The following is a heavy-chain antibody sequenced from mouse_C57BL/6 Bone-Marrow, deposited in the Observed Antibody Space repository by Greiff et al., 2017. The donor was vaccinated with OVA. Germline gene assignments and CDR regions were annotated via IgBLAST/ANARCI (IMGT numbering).Heavy chain of an antibody. D-gene: IGHD4-1*01. J-gene: IGHJ2*01. CDR2: IYPRSGNT. CDR3: AREGLGPFDY. Sequence: FQLQRSEAKLAGPGASLRLSCKPSAYPFPSYGLSGVKRKTGRGLEWIGEIYPRSGNTYYNEKFKGKATLTADKSSSTAYMELRSLTSEDAAVYFCAREGLGPFDYWGQGTTLTVSS. V-gene: IGHV1-81*01. CDR1: AYPFPSYG.